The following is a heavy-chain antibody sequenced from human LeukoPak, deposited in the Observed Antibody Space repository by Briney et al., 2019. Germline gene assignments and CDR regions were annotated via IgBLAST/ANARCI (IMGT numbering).Heavy chain of an antibody. J-gene: IGHJ4*02. V-gene: IGHV4-59*08. CDR1: GGSISSYY. Sequence: SETLSLTCTVSGGSISSYYWSWIRQPPGKGLEWIAYISDIGSINYNPSLKSRVTISVDTSKNQFSLKLSSVTAADTAVYYCAATRYYDSSGYLRYFDYWGQGTLVTVSS. D-gene: IGHD3-22*01. CDR2: ISDIGSI. CDR3: AATRYYDSSGYLRYFDY.